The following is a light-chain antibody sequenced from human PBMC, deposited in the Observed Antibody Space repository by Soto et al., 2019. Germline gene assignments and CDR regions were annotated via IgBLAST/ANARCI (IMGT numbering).Light chain of an antibody. V-gene: IGKV3-20*01. J-gene: IGKJ1*01. Sequence: ETVLTQSPGTLSLCPGERATLSCRASQSVMSNVAWYQQKPGLAPRLLISGTSNRAAGIPDRFSGSGSGTDFTLTISRLEPEDFAVYYCQQYDSSPRTFGQGTKVDIK. CDR2: GTS. CDR1: QSVMSN. CDR3: QQYDSSPRT.